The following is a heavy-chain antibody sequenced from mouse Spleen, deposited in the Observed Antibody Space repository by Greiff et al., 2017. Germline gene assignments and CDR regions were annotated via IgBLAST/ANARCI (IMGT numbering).Heavy chain of an antibody. CDR1: GFTFSSYT. CDR3: TRVRRDYYAMDY. J-gene: IGHJ4*01. D-gene: IGHD2-12*01. Sequence: EVKLVESGGGLVKPGGSLKLSCAASGFTFSSYTMSWVRQTPEKRLEWVATISSGGSYTYYPDSVKGRFTISRDNAKNTLYLQMSSLKSEDTAMYYCTRVRRDYYAMDYWGQGTSVTVSS. CDR2: ISSGGSYT. V-gene: IGHV5-6-4*01.